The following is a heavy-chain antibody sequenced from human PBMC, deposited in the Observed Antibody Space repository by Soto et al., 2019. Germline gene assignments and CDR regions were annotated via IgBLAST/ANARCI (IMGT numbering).Heavy chain of an antibody. D-gene: IGHD5-18*01. V-gene: IGHV3-30*18. CDR1: GFTFSSYG. CDR2: ISYDGSNK. Sequence: QVQLVESGGGVVQPGRSLRLSCAASGFTFSSYGMHWVRQAPGKGLEWVAVISYDGSNKYYADSVKGRFTISRDNSKNTLYLQMNSLRAEDTAVYYCAKGSTAMTYFDYWGQGTLATVSS. J-gene: IGHJ4*02. CDR3: AKGSTAMTYFDY.